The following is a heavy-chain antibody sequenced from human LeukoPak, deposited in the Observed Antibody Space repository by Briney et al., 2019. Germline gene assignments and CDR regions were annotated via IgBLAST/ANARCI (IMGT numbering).Heavy chain of an antibody. CDR2: IRYDGSNK. V-gene: IGHV3-30*02. D-gene: IGHD3-10*01. Sequence: GGSLRLSCAASGFTFSSYGMHRVRQAPGKGLEWVAFIRYDGSNKYYADSVKGRFTISRDNSKNTLYLQMNGLRAEDTAVYYCAKGPSRSGSYYSDVDYWGQGTLVTVSS. CDR3: AKGPSRSGSYYSDVDY. J-gene: IGHJ4*02. CDR1: GFTFSSYG.